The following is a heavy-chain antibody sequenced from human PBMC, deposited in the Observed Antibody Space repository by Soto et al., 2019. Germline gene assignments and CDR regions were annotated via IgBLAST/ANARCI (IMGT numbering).Heavy chain of an antibody. CDR3: ARVHKSSIAAAGLYYFDY. CDR2: IYYSGST. Sequence: TLPLTCTVSGGCISSGGYYWSWIRQHPGKGLEWIGYIYYSGSTYYNPSLKSRVTISVDTSKNQFSLKLSSVTDADTAVYYCARVHKSSIAAAGLYYFDYWGQGTLVTVSS. D-gene: IGHD6-13*01. CDR1: GGCISSGGYY. V-gene: IGHV4-31*03. J-gene: IGHJ4*02.